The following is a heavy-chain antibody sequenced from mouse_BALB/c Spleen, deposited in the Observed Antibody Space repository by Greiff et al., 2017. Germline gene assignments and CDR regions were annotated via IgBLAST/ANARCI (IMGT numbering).Heavy chain of an antibody. CDR3: VRESGDGYYWFAY. Sequence: EVQLVESGGGLVQPKGSLKLSCAASGFTFNTYAMHWVCQAPGKGLEWVARIRSKSNNYATYYADSVKDRFTISRDDSQSMLYLQMNNLKTEDTAMYYCVRESGDGYYWFAYWGQGTLVTVSA. J-gene: IGHJ3*01. D-gene: IGHD2-3*01. V-gene: IGHV10-3*03. CDR1: GFTFNTYA. CDR2: IRSKSNNYAT.